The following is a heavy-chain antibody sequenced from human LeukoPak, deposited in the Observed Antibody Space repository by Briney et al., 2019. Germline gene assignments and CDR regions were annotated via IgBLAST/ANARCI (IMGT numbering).Heavy chain of an antibody. J-gene: IGHJ4*02. CDR1: GFPFSIYT. Sequence: GGSLILSCAASGFPFSIYTMNWVRQAPGKGLEWVSSISGSSNDIYYADSVKGRFTISRDNAKNSLYLQMNSLRAEDTAVYYCATDYYCSGGSCYPPDWGQGTLVTVSS. CDR3: ATDYYCSGGSCYPPD. CDR2: ISGSSNDI. D-gene: IGHD2-15*01. V-gene: IGHV3-21*01.